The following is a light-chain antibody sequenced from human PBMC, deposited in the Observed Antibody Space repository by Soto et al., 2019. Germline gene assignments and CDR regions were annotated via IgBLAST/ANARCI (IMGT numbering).Light chain of an antibody. CDR1: QSVLYTSDNRNY. CDR3: QQYYGSPLT. Sequence: DIVMTQSPDSLAVSLGERATINCKSSQSVLYTSDNRNYLAWCQQKPGQPPKMLIYWASTRESGVPDRFSGSGSGTDFTLTISSLQAEDVAVYSCQQYYGSPLTFGGGTKVEIK. J-gene: IGKJ4*01. V-gene: IGKV4-1*01. CDR2: WAS.